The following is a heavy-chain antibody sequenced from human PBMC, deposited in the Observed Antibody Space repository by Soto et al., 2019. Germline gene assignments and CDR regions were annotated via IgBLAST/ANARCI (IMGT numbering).Heavy chain of an antibody. D-gene: IGHD2-8*01. Sequence: SETLSLTCTVSGGSITTYYWNWIRQSPGKGLEWIGYIFYSGSPNYNPSLKSRVTISVDTSQNQISLKLSSVTAADTAVYYCARYCNNSDCRHLYYFDYWGLGTLVTAPQ. J-gene: IGHJ4*02. V-gene: IGHV4-59*01. CDR2: IFYSGSP. CDR1: GGSITTYY. CDR3: ARYCNNSDCRHLYYFDY.